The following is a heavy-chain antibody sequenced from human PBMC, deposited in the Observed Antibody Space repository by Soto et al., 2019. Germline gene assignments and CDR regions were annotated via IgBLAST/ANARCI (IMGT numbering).Heavy chain of an antibody. D-gene: IGHD3-10*01. CDR3: TGITWFRGMDV. CDR2: TYYKSKWNN. V-gene: IGHV6-1*01. Sequence: PSQTLSLTCVISGDSVSSNSAGWNWISQSPSRGLEWLGSTYYKSKWNNDYALSVKSRITINPDTSKNQFSLHLYSVTPEDTAVYYCTGITWFRGMDVWGQGTPVTVSS. J-gene: IGHJ6*02. CDR1: GDSVSSNSAG.